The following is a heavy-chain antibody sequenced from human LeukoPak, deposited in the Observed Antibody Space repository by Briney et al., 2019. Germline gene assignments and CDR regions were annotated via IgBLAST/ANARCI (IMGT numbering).Heavy chain of an antibody. CDR1: GYSFTDYY. CDR2: IRPNSGDT. V-gene: IGHV1-2*06. J-gene: IGHJ4*02. Sequence: GASVKVSCKASGYSFTDYYIHWVRQAPGQGLEWVGLIRPNSGDTFYAQKFRGRVTMTRDTSINTAYMELDRLTSDDTAVYYCARDYSGSYTHWAQGTLVTVSS. CDR3: ARDYSGSYTH. D-gene: IGHD1-26*01.